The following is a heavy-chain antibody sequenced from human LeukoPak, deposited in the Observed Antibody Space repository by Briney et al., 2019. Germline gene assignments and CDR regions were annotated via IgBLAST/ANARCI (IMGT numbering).Heavy chain of an antibody. Sequence: SETLSLTCAVYGGSFSGYYWSWIRQPPGKGLEWIGEINHSGSTNYNPSLKSRVTISVDTSKNQFSLKLSSVTAANTAVYYCAKIYGDYSNWFDPWGQGSLVAVSS. J-gene: IGHJ5*02. CDR2: INHSGST. CDR3: AKIYGDYSNWFDP. D-gene: IGHD4-17*01. CDR1: GGSFSGYY. V-gene: IGHV4-34*01.